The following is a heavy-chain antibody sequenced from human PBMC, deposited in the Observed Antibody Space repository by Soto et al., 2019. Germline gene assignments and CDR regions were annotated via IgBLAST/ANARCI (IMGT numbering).Heavy chain of an antibody. CDR2: INHSGNT. V-gene: IGHV4-34*01. CDR3: ARLEGLATISYYFDF. CDR1: GGSFSGYY. Sequence: SETLSLTCAVYGGSFSGYYWSWIRQPPGKGLEWIGEINHSGNTYYNPSLQTRVTISLDKSKSQFSLKLNSVTAADSAVYFCARLEGLATISYYFDFWGQGALVTVS. D-gene: IGHD3-9*01. J-gene: IGHJ4*02.